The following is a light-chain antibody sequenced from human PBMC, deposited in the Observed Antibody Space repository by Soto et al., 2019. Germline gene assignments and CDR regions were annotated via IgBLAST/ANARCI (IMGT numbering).Light chain of an antibody. Sequence: QSVLTQPRSVSGSPGQSVTVSCIGTSSDVGDYNSVSWYQQHPGKAPKLMIYDVSKRPSGVPDRFSGSKSGNTASLTISGLQAEDEADYYCCSYVGGYSYVFGIGTKVNVL. CDR2: DVS. J-gene: IGLJ1*01. V-gene: IGLV2-11*01. CDR1: SSDVGDYNS. CDR3: CSYVGGYSYV.